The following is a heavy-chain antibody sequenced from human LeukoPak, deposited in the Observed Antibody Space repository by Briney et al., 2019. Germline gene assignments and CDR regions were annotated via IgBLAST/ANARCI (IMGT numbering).Heavy chain of an antibody. V-gene: IGHV3-30*02. Sequence: QSGGSLRLSCAASGFTFSSYAMHWVRQAPGKGLEWVAFIRYDGSNKYYADSVKGRFTISRDNSKNTLYLQMNSLRAEDTAVYYCASYSSSWYMVIDYWGQGTLVTVSS. CDR1: GFTFSSYA. J-gene: IGHJ4*02. CDR2: IRYDGSNK. CDR3: ASYSSSWYMVIDY. D-gene: IGHD6-13*01.